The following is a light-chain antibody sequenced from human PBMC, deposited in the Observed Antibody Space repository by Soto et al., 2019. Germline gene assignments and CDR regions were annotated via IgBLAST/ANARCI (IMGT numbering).Light chain of an antibody. J-gene: IGKJ4*01. CDR1: RRAGNF. CDR2: GAS. Sequence: EIVMQKSPATLSVSPGDTSSLSGRASRRAGNFLAWYQQKPGQAPRLLIYGASTRAPGIPARFSGSGSGTEFSLTIRSLQSEDLAVYYCQEYNHWHPVTVGRGNKVDIK. CDR3: QEYNHWHPVT. V-gene: IGKV3-15*01.